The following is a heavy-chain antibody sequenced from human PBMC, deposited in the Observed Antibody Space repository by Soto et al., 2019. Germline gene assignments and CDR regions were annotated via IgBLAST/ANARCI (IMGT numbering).Heavy chain of an antibody. Sequence: PGGSLRLSCAASGFTFSSYGMHWVRQAPGKGLEWVAVISYDGSNKYYADSVKGRFTISRDNSKNTLYLQMNSLRAEDTAVYYCAKSYFDRLRYYYGMDVWGQGTTVTVSS. J-gene: IGHJ6*02. D-gene: IGHD3-9*01. CDR1: GFTFSSYG. CDR2: ISYDGSNK. V-gene: IGHV3-30*18. CDR3: AKSYFDRLRYYYGMDV.